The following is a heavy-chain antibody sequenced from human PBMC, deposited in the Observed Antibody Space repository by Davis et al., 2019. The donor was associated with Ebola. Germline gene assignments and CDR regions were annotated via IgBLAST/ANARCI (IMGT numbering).Heavy chain of an antibody. CDR1: GYSLTELS. V-gene: IGHV1-24*01. J-gene: IGHJ6*02. CDR2: FDPEDGKP. CDR3: ATRRRFPSSNYYYGMDV. Sequence: ASVKVSCKVSGYSLTELSMHWVRQAPGKGLEWMGGFDPEDGKPIYAQRFQGKITVTEDTSTDTAFMELSSLGSEDTAMYYCATRRRFPSSNYYYGMDVWGQGTTVIVSS. D-gene: IGHD2-2*01.